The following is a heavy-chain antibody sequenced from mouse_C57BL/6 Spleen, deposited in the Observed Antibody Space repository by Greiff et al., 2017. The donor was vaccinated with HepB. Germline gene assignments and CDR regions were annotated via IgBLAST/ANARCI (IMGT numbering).Heavy chain of an antibody. D-gene: IGHD1-1*01. CDR3: ARSDYYGSSYGYFDV. CDR1: GYSFTDYN. Sequence: EVKLVESGPELVKPGASVKISCKASGYSFTDYNMNWVKQSNGKSLEWIGVINPNYGTTSYNQKFKGKATLTVDQSSSTAYMQLNSLTSEDSAVYYCARSDYYGSSYGYFDVWGTGTTVTVSS. V-gene: IGHV1-39*01. CDR2: INPNYGTT. J-gene: IGHJ1*03.